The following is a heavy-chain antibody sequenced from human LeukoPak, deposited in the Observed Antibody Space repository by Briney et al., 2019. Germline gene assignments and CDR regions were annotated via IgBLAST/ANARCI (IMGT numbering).Heavy chain of an antibody. CDR3: ARDTIAAAGTRTGAFDI. CDR2: ISSSSSYI. V-gene: IGHV3-21*01. J-gene: IGHJ3*02. Sequence: GGSLRLSCAASGFTFSSYSMNWVRQAPGKGLEWVSSISSSSSYIYYADSVKGRFTISRDNAKNSLYLQMNSLRAEDTAVYYCARDTIAAAGTRTGAFDIWGQGTMVTVSS. D-gene: IGHD6-13*01. CDR1: GFTFSSYS.